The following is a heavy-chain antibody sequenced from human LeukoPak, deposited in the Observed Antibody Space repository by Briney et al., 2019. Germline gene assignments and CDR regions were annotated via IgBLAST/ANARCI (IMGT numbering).Heavy chain of an antibody. CDR3: TRGFGSGSYGDFLREYYYYYMDV. D-gene: IGHD3-10*01. CDR1: GFTFGDYA. CDR2: IRSKAYGGTT. J-gene: IGHJ6*03. V-gene: IGHV3-49*04. Sequence: GSLRLSCTASGFTFGDYAMSWVRQAPGKGLEWVGFIRSKAYGGTTEYAASVKGRFTISRDDSKSIAYLQMNSLKTEDTAVYYCTRGFGSGSYGDFLREYYYYYMDVWGKGTTVTISS.